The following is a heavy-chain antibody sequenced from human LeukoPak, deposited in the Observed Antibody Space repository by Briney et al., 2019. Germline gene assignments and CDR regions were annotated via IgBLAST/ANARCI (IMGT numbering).Heavy chain of an antibody. D-gene: IGHD1-26*01. CDR3: ARPPQLYSGSYYSLDY. CDR1: GFTFSSYS. J-gene: IGHJ4*02. V-gene: IGHV3-21*01. Sequence: PGGSLRLSCAASGFTFSSYSMNWVRQAPGKGLEWVSSISSSSSYIYYADSVKGRFTISRDNAKNSLYLQMNSLRAEDTAVYYCARPPQLYSGSYYSLDYWGQGTLVTVSS. CDR2: ISSSSSYI.